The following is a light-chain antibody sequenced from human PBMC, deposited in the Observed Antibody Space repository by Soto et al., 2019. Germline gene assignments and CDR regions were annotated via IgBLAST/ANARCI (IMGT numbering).Light chain of an antibody. V-gene: IGKV3-20*01. CDR3: QQYKSSPRT. CDR2: DTP. Sequence: ETVLTQSPGTLSLSPGERATLSCRASQSVSSSLAWYQQRPGQAPRLLIYDTPTRATGIPDRFSASGSGTEFTLTISSLEPEDFAVYYCQQYKSSPRTFGQGTKVDIK. CDR1: QSVSSS. J-gene: IGKJ1*01.